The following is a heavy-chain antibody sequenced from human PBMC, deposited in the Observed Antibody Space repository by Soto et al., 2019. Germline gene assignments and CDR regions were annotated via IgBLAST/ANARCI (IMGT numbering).Heavy chain of an antibody. CDR1: EFTFRNYA. Sequence: LRLSCTASEFTFRNYAMSWVRQAPGKGLEWVSAIGASGAGTHYSDSVKGRFTISRDNSKNTLYLQLDSLTVDDTATYYCATRHIGWFDPDRLYYYSGLDVWGQGTAVTVSS. J-gene: IGHJ6*02. V-gene: IGHV3-23*01. D-gene: IGHD2-15*01. CDR3: ATRHIGWFDPDRLYYYSGLDV. CDR2: IGASGAGT.